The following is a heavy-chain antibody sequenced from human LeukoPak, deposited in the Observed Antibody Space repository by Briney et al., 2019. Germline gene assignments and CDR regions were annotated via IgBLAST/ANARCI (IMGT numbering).Heavy chain of an antibody. CDR1: GGSISNYY. J-gene: IGHJ6*02. CDR3: ARLFPAAGTPYYYIMDV. CDR2: FYSSGSY. V-gene: IGHV4-4*07. Sequence: SETLSLTCTVSGGSISNYYWSWIRQPARKGLEWIGRFYSSGSYNYNPSLKSRVTMSVDTSKNQFPLRLSSVTAADTAVYYCARLFPAAGTPYYYIMDVWGQGTTVTVSS. D-gene: IGHD6-13*01.